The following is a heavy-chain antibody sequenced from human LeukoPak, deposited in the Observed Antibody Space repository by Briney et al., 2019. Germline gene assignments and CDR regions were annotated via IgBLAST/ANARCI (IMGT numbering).Heavy chain of an antibody. V-gene: IGHV3-30-3*01. CDR3: ARDASGFHYFDY. Sequence: PGGSLRLSCAASGFTFSSYAMHWVRQAPGKGLEWVAVISYDGSNKYYADSVKGRFTISRDNSKNTLYLQMNSLRAEDTAVYYCARDASGFHYFDYWGQGTLVTVSS. CDR1: GFTFSSYA. J-gene: IGHJ4*02. CDR2: ISYDGSNK. D-gene: IGHD3-10*01.